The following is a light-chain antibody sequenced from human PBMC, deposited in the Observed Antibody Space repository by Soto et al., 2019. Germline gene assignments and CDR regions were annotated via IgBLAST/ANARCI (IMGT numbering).Light chain of an antibody. CDR3: QQLYNYPRT. J-gene: IGKJ2*01. CDR2: AAS. V-gene: IGKV1-9*01. CDR1: QGISSY. Sequence: DIQLTQSPSFLSASVGDRVTITCRASQGISSYLAWYQQKPGKAPDLLIYAASSLQTGVPSRFSGSGSGTEFTLTISSLQPEDYATYYCQQLYNYPRTFGQGSKLDI.